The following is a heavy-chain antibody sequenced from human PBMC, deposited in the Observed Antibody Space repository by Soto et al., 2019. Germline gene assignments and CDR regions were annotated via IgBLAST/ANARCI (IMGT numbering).Heavy chain of an antibody. CDR2: IYYSGST. CDR3: ARDYYYDSSGYASDAFDI. V-gene: IGHV4-59*01. J-gene: IGHJ3*02. CDR1: GGSISSYY. Sequence: SEPLSLTCTVAGGSISSYYWSWIRQPPGKGLEWIGYIYYSGSTNYNPSLKSRVTISVDTSKNQFSLKLSSVTAADTAVYYCARDYYYDSSGYASDAFDIWGQGTMVTVSS. D-gene: IGHD3-22*01.